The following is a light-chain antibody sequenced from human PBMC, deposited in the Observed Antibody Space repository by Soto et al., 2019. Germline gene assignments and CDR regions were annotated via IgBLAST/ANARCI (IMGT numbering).Light chain of an antibody. Sequence: DIQMTQSPSTLSASLGDRVTITCRASQSISSWLAWYQQKPGKAPKLLIYDASSLESGVPSRFSGSGSGTEFTLTISSLQPDDFATYYCQQYNSYSAWTFGQGTKVDI. J-gene: IGKJ1*01. CDR3: QQYNSYSAWT. CDR1: QSISSW. V-gene: IGKV1-5*01. CDR2: DAS.